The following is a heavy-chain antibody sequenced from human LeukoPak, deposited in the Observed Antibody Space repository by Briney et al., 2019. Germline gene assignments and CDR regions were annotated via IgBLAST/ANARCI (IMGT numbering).Heavy chain of an antibody. J-gene: IGHJ4*02. Sequence: SQTLSLTCTVSGGSISSGGYYWSWIRQRPGKGLEWIGYIYYSGSTYYNPSLKSRVTISVDTSKNQFSLKLSSVTAADTAVYYCARVRGSLLVLWGQGTLVTVSS. CDR3: ARVRGSLLVL. V-gene: IGHV4-31*03. D-gene: IGHD2-15*01. CDR2: IYYSGST. CDR1: GGSISSGGYY.